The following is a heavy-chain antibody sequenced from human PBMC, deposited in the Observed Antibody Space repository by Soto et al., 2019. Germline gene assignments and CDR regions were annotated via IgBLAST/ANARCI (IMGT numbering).Heavy chain of an antibody. V-gene: IGHV1-69*13. D-gene: IGHD5-12*01. CDR1: GGTFSSYA. J-gene: IGHJ4*02. CDR2: IIPIFGTA. CDR3: AREESRDGYNY. Sequence: ASVKVSCKASGGTFSSYAISWVRQAPGQGLEWMGGIIPIFGTANYAQKFQGRVTITADESTSIAYMELSSLRSEDTAVYYCAREESRDGYNYWGQGTLVNVSS.